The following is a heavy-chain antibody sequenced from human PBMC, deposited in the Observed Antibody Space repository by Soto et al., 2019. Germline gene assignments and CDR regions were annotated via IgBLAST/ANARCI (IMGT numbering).Heavy chain of an antibody. CDR3: AKVSGRIVVVPAAPYYYGMDV. CDR2: ISYDGSNK. D-gene: IGHD2-2*01. J-gene: IGHJ6*02. V-gene: IGHV3-30*18. Sequence: QVQLVESGGGVVQPGRSLRLSCAASGFTFSSYGMHWVRQAPGKGLEWVAVISYDGSNKYYADSVKGRFTISRDNSKNPLYLQMNSLRAEDTAVYYCAKVSGRIVVVPAAPYYYGMDVWGQGTTVTVSS. CDR1: GFTFSSYG.